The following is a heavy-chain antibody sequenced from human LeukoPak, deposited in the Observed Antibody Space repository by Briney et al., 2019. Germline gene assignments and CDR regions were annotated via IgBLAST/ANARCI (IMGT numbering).Heavy chain of an antibody. D-gene: IGHD3-10*01. CDR2: IDWDDDK. J-gene: IGHJ4*02. CDR3: ARTVEVRGVFGASYYFDY. CDR1: GFSLSTSGMR. V-gene: IGHV2-70*04. Sequence: SGPTLVNPTQTLTLTCTFSGFSLSTSGMRVSWIRQPPGKALVWLARIDWDDDKFYSTSLKTRLTISKDTSKNQVVLTMTNMDPVDTATYYCARTVEVRGVFGASYYFDYWGQGTLVTVSS.